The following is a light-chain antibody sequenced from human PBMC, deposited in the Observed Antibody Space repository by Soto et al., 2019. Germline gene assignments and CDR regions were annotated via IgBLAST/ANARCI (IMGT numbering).Light chain of an antibody. V-gene: IGLV2-11*01. Sequence: QSALTQPRSVSGSPGQSVTISYTGTSSDVGGSNYVSWYQQHPGKAPKLMIYDVTKRPSGVPDRFSGSKSGNTASLTISGLQAEDEADYYCCSHSGSHSSWVFGGGTKLTVL. CDR2: DVT. J-gene: IGLJ3*02. CDR1: SSDVGGSNY. CDR3: CSHSGSHSSWV.